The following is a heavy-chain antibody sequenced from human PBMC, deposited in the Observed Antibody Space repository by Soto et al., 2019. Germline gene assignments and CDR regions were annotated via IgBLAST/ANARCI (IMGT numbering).Heavy chain of an antibody. Sequence: LRLSCAASGFTFSSYGMHWVRQAPGKGLEWVAVISYDGSNKYYADSVKGRFTISRDNSKNTLYLQMNSLRAEDTAVYYCAKDQKWELIFHYYGMDVWGQGTTVTAP. V-gene: IGHV3-30*18. J-gene: IGHJ6*02. CDR2: ISYDGSNK. CDR3: AKDQKWELIFHYYGMDV. CDR1: GFTFSSYG. D-gene: IGHD1-26*01.